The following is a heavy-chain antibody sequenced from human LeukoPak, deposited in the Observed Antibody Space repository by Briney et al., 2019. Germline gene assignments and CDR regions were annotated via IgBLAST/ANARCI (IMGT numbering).Heavy chain of an antibody. J-gene: IGHJ6*02. Sequence: PSQTLSLTCTVSGGSISSGGYYWSWIRQHPGKGLEWIGYIYYSGSTYYNPSLKSRVTISVDTSKNQFSLKLSSVTAADTAVYYCARVIITMVRGVPLYYYGMDVWGQGTTVTVSS. CDR1: GGSISSGGYY. V-gene: IGHV4-31*03. CDR3: ARVIITMVRGVPLYYYGMDV. CDR2: IYYSGST. D-gene: IGHD3-10*01.